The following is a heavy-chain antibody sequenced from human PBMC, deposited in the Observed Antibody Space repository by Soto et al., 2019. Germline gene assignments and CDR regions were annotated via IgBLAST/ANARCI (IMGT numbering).Heavy chain of an antibody. Sequence: SQTLSLTCAISGDSVSSNSAAWNWIRQSPSRGLEWLGRTYYRSKWYNDYAVSVKSRITINPDTSKNQFSLQLNSVTPEDTAVYYCARGVAAAGMNYYYYGMDVWGQGTLVTVSS. CDR3: ARGVAAAGMNYYYYGMDV. CDR2: TYYRSKWYN. J-gene: IGHJ6*02. D-gene: IGHD6-13*01. V-gene: IGHV6-1*01. CDR1: GDSVSSNSAA.